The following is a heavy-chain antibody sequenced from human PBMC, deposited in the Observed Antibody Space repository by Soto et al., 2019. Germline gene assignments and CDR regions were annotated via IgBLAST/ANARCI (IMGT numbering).Heavy chain of an antibody. J-gene: IGHJ4*01. CDR3: TTDSYFTLKVVRFDY. Sequence: SETLSLTCDVYGGSFSDNYWSWIRQPPGEGLEWIGEINDSGHTKINPSLKSRVTMSVDTSKYQFSLNLISVTAADTAVYYCTTDSYFTLKVVRFDYWGLGTLVTVSS. D-gene: IGHD3-22*01. V-gene: IGHV4-34*01. CDR2: INDSGHT. CDR1: GGSFSDNY.